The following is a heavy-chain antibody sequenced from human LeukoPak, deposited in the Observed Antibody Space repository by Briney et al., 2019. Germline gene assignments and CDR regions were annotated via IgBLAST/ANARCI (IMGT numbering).Heavy chain of an antibody. J-gene: IGHJ3*02. CDR1: GGSFSGYY. CDR2: INHSGST. D-gene: IGHD4-17*01. CDR3: ARALDDYGDYVGAFDI. Sequence: SETLSLTCAVSGGSFSGYYWSWIRQPPGKGLEWIGEINHSGSTNYNPSLKSRVTISVDTSKNQFSLKLSSVTAADTAVYYCARALDDYGDYVGAFDIWGQGTMVTVSS. V-gene: IGHV4-34*01.